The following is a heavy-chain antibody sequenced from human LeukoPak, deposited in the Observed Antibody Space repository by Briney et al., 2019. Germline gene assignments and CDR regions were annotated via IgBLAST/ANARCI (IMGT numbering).Heavy chain of an antibody. D-gene: IGHD5-12*01. CDR1: GFSFNNYA. CDR3: AKGAYDYIEIAYFDY. Sequence: RPGGSLRLSCVDSGFSFNNYAMNWVRQAPGKGLEWVSLIIGSSGTTFYADSVKGRFTISRDKSKSTLYLQMNSLRAEDTAVYYCAKGAYDYIEIAYFDYWGQGSLVTVSS. CDR2: IIGSSGTT. J-gene: IGHJ4*02. V-gene: IGHV3-23*01.